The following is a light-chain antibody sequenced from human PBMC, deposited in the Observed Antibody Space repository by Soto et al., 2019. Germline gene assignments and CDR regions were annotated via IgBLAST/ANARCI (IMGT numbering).Light chain of an antibody. Sequence: EIVLTQSPGTLSLSPGERATLSCRASQSVSSSYLAWYQQKPGQAPRLLIYGASSRATGIPDRFSGSGSGTDFTLTISRLAPEDFAVYYCQQRSSWPLTFGGGTKVEIK. V-gene: IGKV3D-20*02. J-gene: IGKJ4*01. CDR2: GAS. CDR1: QSVSSSY. CDR3: QQRSSWPLT.